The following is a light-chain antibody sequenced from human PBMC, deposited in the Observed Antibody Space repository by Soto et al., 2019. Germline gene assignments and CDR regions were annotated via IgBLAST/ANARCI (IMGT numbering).Light chain of an antibody. CDR3: QHRMNWPLT. CDR1: QTVSSY. CDR2: DAS. J-gene: IGKJ5*01. Sequence: EIVLTQSPGTLSLSPCEGATLSCRASQTVSSYLLWYQQKPGQAPRLLIYDASNRASGTPARFSGSGSETDFTLTISSLEPEDFAVYYCQHRMNWPLTFGQGTRLEIK. V-gene: IGKV3-11*01.